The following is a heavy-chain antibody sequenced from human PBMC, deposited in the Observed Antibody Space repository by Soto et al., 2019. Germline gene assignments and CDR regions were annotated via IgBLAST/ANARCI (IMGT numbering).Heavy chain of an antibody. CDR1: GGSISSGGYY. Sequence: QVQLQESGPGLVKPSQTLSLTCTVSGGSISSGGYYWSWIRQHPGKGLEWIGYIYNSGSTYYNPSLKSRVTIAADTSKHQFCLKLSSVTGADTAVYCCARDRAPWAQGTIATVSS. V-gene: IGHV4-31*03. CDR3: ARDRAP. CDR2: IYNSGST. J-gene: IGHJ5*02.